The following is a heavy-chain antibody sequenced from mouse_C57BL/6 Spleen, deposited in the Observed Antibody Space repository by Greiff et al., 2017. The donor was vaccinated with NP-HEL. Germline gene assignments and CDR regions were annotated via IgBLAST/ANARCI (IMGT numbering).Heavy chain of an antibody. CDR2: INPSTGGT. CDR1: GYSFTGYY. V-gene: IGHV1-42*01. Sequence: VQLKQSGPELVKPGASVKISCKASGYSFTGYYMNWVKQSPEKSLEWIGEINPSTGGTTYNQKFKAKATLTVDKSSSTAYMQLKSLTSEDSAVYYCARGAAVNFDDWGQGTTLTVSS. J-gene: IGHJ2*01. CDR3: ARGAAVNFDD. D-gene: IGHD1-1*01.